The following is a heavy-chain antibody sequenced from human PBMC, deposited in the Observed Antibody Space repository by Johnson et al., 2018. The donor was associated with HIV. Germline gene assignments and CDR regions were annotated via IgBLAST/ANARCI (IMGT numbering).Heavy chain of an antibody. CDR3: PTGEIVVVAGAMLLPLHDAFDI. Sequence: VQLVESGGGLVKPGGSLRLSCAASGFTFSNAWMNWVRQAPGKGLAWVGRIKSESDGGTTDYPTPVKGRFTISRDDSKNMLYLQINSLKIEDTAVYYGPTGEIVVVAGAMLLPLHDAFDIWGQGTMVTVSS. V-gene: IGHV3-15*01. D-gene: IGHD2-15*01. J-gene: IGHJ3*02. CDR2: IKSESDGGTT. CDR1: GFTFSNAW.